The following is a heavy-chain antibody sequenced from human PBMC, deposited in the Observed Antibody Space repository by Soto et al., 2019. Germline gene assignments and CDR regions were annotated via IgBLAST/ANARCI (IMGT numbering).Heavy chain of an antibody. V-gene: IGHV5-51*01. J-gene: IGHJ5*02. CDR2: IYPGDSDT. Sequence: GEALKISGKGSGYSFISYWIGWVRQMPGKGLEWMGIIYPGDSDTRYSPSFQGQVTISADKSISTAYLQWSSLKASDTAMYYCARFWRPFYDHWSAPWGQGTPVTVSS. CDR1: GYSFISYW. CDR3: ARFWRPFYDHWSAP. D-gene: IGHD3-3*01.